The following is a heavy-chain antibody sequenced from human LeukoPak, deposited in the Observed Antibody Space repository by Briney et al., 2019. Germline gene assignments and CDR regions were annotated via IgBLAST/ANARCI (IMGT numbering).Heavy chain of an antibody. CDR1: GCTFSSYG. J-gene: IGHJ4*02. CDR3: AKDGDVEQWLVRAFDY. Sequence: GGSLRLSCAASGCTFSSYGMHWVRQAPGKGLEWVAFIRYDGSNKYYADSVKGRFTISRDNSKNTLYLQMNSLRPEDTAVYYCAKDGDVEQWLVRAFDYWGQGTLVTVSS. CDR2: IRYDGSNK. D-gene: IGHD6-19*01. V-gene: IGHV3-30*02.